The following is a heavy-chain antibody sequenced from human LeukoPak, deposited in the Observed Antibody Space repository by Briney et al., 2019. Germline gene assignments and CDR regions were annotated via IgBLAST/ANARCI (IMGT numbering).Heavy chain of an antibody. Sequence: SETLSLTCTVSGGSISSSSYYWGWIRQPPGKGLEWIGSIYYSGSTYYNPSLKSRVTISVDTSKNQFSLKLSSVTAADTAVYYCARLVGIAAAAPRFDYWGQGTLVTVSS. CDR3: ARLVGIAAAAPRFDY. J-gene: IGHJ4*02. CDR2: IYYSGST. CDR1: GGSISSSSYY. V-gene: IGHV4-39*01. D-gene: IGHD6-13*01.